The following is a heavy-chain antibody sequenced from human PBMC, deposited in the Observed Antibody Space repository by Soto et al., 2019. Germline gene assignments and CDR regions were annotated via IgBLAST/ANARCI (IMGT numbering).Heavy chain of an antibody. CDR1: GFSLSTSGVG. V-gene: IGHV2-5*02. CDR2: IYWDDDK. J-gene: IGHJ3*02. Sequence: SGPTLVNPTQTLTLTCTFSGFSLSTSGVGVGWIRQPPGKALEWLALIYWDDDKRYSPSLKSRLTITKDTSKNQVVLTMTNMDPVDTATYYCAHSQRTRIAAAGTGDAFDIWGQGTMVTVSS. CDR3: AHSQRTRIAAAGTGDAFDI. D-gene: IGHD6-13*01.